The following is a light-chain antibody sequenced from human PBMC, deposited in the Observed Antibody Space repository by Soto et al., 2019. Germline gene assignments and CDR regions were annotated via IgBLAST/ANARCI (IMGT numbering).Light chain of an antibody. J-gene: IGLJ1*01. Sequence: QSVLTQPASVSGSPRQSITISCTGTSSDVGGYNYVSWYQQHPGKAPKLMIYDVSNRPSGVSNRFSGSKSGNTASLTISGLQAEDEADYYCSSYTSSSTLEGVFGTGTKVTVL. CDR2: DVS. CDR1: SSDVGGYNY. V-gene: IGLV2-14*01. CDR3: SSYTSSSTLEGV.